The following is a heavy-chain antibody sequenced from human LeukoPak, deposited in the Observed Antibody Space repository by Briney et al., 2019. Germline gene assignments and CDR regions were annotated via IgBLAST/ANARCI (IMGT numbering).Heavy chain of an antibody. V-gene: IGHV3-43*01. CDR2: ISWDDDNS. D-gene: IGHD2-8*01. CDR3: AKEVQFGDNGVCYSDEYGFDP. CDR1: GFPFHVYT. Sequence: GGYLRFSCAASGFPFHVYTMERHPHAPGKDLEWVSLISWDDDNSYYEDYVKGRFTAYTDNSKNSLYLQMIRLRAEDTYVYSCAKEVQFGDNGVCYSDEYGFDPGGQGTLVTVSS. J-gene: IGHJ5*02.